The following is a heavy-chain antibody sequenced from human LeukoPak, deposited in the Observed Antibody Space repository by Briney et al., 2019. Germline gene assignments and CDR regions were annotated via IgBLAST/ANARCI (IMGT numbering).Heavy chain of an antibody. J-gene: IGHJ6*03. Sequence: GGSLRLSCAASGFSFSSFAMSWVRQAPGKGLEWVSAITGSGSNTYYADSVKGRFTISRDNSKNRLYLQMNSLRAEDTAVYYCAKADFSFYYMDVWGKGTTVTVSS. V-gene: IGHV3-23*01. CDR1: GFSFSSFA. CDR3: AKADFSFYYMDV. CDR2: ITGSGSNT.